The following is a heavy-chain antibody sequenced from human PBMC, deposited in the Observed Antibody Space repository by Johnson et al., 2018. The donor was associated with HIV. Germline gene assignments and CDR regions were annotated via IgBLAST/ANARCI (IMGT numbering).Heavy chain of an antibody. CDR2: IWYDGSNK. Sequence: QVQLVESGGGVVQPGRSLRLYCAASGFTFSSYGMHWVRQAPGKGLEWVAAIWYDGSNKYYADSVKGRFTISRDNSKNTLYLQRNSLRAEDTAVDYWAKDLLRGDPRSAFDSWGQGTMVTVSS. D-gene: IGHD3-22*01. CDR3: AKDLLRGDPRSAFDS. J-gene: IGHJ3*02. V-gene: IGHV3-33*06. CDR1: GFTFSSYG.